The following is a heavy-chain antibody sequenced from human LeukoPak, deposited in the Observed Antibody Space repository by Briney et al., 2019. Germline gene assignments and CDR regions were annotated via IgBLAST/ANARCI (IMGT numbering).Heavy chain of an antibody. CDR1: GGSFSGYY. Sequence: SETLSLTCAVYGGSFSGYYWSWIRQPPGKGLEWIGEINHSGSTNYNPSLKSRVTISVDTSKNQFSLKLSSVTAADTAVYYCARGRLQYCSSTSCYASWFDPWGQGTLVTVSS. CDR2: INHSGST. D-gene: IGHD2-2*01. V-gene: IGHV4-34*01. J-gene: IGHJ5*02. CDR3: ARGRLQYCSSTSCYASWFDP.